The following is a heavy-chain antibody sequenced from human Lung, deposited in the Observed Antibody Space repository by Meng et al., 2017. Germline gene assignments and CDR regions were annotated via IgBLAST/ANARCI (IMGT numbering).Heavy chain of an antibody. D-gene: IGHD4-11*01. J-gene: IGHJ4*02. CDR2: INHSGST. CDR3: ARGPTTMAHDFDY. Sequence: HVQLRQWGAGLFNPAETLSLTFYVSGGSFSDYYWSWIRQPPGKGLEWIGEINHSGSTIYDPSLESRATISVDTSQNNLSLKLSSVTAADSAVYYCARGPTTMAHDFDYWGQGTLVTVSS. CDR1: GGSFSDYY. V-gene: IGHV4-34*01.